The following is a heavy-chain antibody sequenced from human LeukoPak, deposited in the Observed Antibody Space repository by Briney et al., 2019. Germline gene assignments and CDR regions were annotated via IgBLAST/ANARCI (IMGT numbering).Heavy chain of an antibody. V-gene: IGHV3-11*01. Sequence: GGSLRLSCAASRFTFSDYYMSWIRQAPGKGLEWVSYISTRGDTIHYADSVKGRFTISRDNAKNSLYLQMSSLRAEDTAVYYCARYSGDWSAHYWGQGTLVTVSS. J-gene: IGHJ4*02. CDR1: RFTFSDYY. D-gene: IGHD2-21*02. CDR2: ISTRGDTI. CDR3: ARYSGDWSAHY.